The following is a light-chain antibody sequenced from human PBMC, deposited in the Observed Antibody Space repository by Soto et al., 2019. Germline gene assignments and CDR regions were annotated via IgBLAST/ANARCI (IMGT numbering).Light chain of an antibody. CDR3: QLRSNWIFT. Sequence: EIVLTQSPDTLSLSPGERATLSCRASQSVNNYLAWYQQVHGQAPRLLIYDASKRATGISARFSGSGSGTDFTLTISSLEPEDSAVYYCQLRSNWIFTFGPGTKVEI. V-gene: IGKV3-11*01. J-gene: IGKJ3*01. CDR1: QSVNNY. CDR2: DAS.